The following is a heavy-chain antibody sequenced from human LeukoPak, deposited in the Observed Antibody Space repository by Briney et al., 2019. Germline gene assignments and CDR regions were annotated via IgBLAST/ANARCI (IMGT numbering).Heavy chain of an antibody. CDR1: GGSISSGGYY. CDR2: IYYSGST. J-gene: IGHJ3*02. Sequence: PSQTLSLTCTVSGGSISSGGYYWSWIRQHPGKGLEWIGYIYYSGSTYYNPSLKSRVTISVDTSKNQFSLKLSSVTAADTAVYYCARERLKHYYDSSGYYQGGAFDTWGQGTMVTVSS. V-gene: IGHV4-31*03. D-gene: IGHD3-22*01. CDR3: ARERLKHYYDSSGYYQGGAFDT.